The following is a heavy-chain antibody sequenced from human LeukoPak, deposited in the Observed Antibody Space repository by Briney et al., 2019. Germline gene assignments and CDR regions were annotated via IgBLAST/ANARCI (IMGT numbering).Heavy chain of an antibody. V-gene: IGHV3-64*04. D-gene: IGHD2-21*01. CDR1: GFTFSSYA. CDR2: ISSNGGST. CDR3: ARGYSVRGDY. J-gene: IGHJ4*02. Sequence: GGSLRLSCSASGFTFSSYAMHWVRQAPGKGLEYVSAISSNGGSTYYADSVKGRFTISRDNAKNTLYLQMNSLRVEDTAVYYCARGYSVRGDYWGQGTLVTVSS.